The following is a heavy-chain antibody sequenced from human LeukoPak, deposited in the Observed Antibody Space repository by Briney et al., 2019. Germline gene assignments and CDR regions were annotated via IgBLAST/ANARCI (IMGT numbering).Heavy chain of an antibody. CDR1: GFTFSSYW. V-gene: IGHV3-7*01. J-gene: IGHJ3*02. D-gene: IGHD6-19*01. CDR2: LKQDGSEK. CDR3: ARQIGWRDAFDI. Sequence: PGGSLRLPCAASGFTFSSYWMSWVRQAPGKGLEWVASLKQDGSEKYYVDSVKGRFTISRDNAKTSLYLQMNSLRAEDTAVYYCARQIGWRDAFDIWGQGTVVIVSS.